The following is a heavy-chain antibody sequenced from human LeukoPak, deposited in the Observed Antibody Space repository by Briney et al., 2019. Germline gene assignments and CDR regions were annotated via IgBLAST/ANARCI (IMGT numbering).Heavy chain of an antibody. Sequence: PGGSLRLSCAGSGFSISSNGMSWVRQAPGKGLEWVSAINESPPRTYYADSVKGRFTISRDDSKNTPYLQMNSLKAEDTAIYYCAKRQRLVKVYYGMDVWGQGTTVTVSS. V-gene: IGHV3-23*01. CDR1: GFSISSNG. D-gene: IGHD2-8*02. CDR3: AKRQRLVKVYYGMDV. CDR2: INESPPRT. J-gene: IGHJ6*02.